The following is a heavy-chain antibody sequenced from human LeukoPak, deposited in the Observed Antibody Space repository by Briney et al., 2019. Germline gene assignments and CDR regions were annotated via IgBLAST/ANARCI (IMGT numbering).Heavy chain of an antibody. V-gene: IGHV1-69*05. D-gene: IGHD3-3*01. CDR1: GGTFSSYA. CDR3: ASSKSLEWPYDWFDP. J-gene: IGHJ5*02. CDR2: IIPIFGTA. Sequence: ASVKVSCRASGGTFSSYAISWVRQAPGQGLEWMGGIIPIFGTANYAQKFQGRVTITTDESTSTAYMELSSLRSEDTAVYYCASSKSLEWPYDWFDPWGQGTLVTVSS.